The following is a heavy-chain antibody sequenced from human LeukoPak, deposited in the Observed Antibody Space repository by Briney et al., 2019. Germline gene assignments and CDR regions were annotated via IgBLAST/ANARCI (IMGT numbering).Heavy chain of an antibody. CDR2: IIPIFGTA. Sequence: GSSVKVSYKASGGTFSSYAISWVRQAPGQGLEWMGGIIPIFGTANYAQKFQGRVTITTDESTSTAYMELSSLRSEDTAVYYCAFSMAAFYYYYYYMDVWGKGTTVTVSS. V-gene: IGHV1-69*05. CDR1: GGTFSSYA. CDR3: AFSMAAFYYYYYYMDV. D-gene: IGHD6-6*01. J-gene: IGHJ6*03.